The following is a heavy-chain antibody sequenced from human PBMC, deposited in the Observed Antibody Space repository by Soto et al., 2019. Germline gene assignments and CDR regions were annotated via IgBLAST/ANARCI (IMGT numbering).Heavy chain of an antibody. J-gene: IGHJ4*02. CDR2: ISYDGSNK. CDR3: FGGQYYFDY. D-gene: IGHD3-10*01. CDR1: GFPFTTYG. V-gene: IGHV3-30*03. Sequence: QVQLVESGGGVVQPGRSLRLSCAASGFPFTTYGMHWVREVPGKGLEWVAVISYDGSNKYYADSVKGRFTISRDNSKNTLYLQMNSLRPADTALYYCFGGQYYFDYRGQGTLVTVSS.